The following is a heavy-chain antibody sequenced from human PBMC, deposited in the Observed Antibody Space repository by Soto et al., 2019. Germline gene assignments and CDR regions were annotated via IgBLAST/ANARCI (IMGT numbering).Heavy chain of an antibody. CDR2: ISGSGGST. Sequence: PGGSLRLSCAASGFTFSSYAMTWVRQAPGKGLEWVSGISGSGGSTYYADSVKGRFTISRDNSKNTLFLQMNSLRAEDTAVYYCAVNYYDSSWPPCPWFDPWGLGTLVTVSS. J-gene: IGHJ5*02. CDR3: AVNYYDSSWPPCPWFDP. D-gene: IGHD3-22*01. CDR1: GFTFSSYA. V-gene: IGHV3-23*01.